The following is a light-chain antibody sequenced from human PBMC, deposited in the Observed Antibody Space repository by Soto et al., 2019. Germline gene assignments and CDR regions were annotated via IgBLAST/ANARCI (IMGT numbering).Light chain of an antibody. Sequence: EIVLTQSPGTLSLSPGERATLSCRASQSVSNNYLAWYQQKPGQAPRLLIYGASSRATGIPDRFSGSGSGTDFTLTISRLEPEDFAVYFCQQYGSSPVTFGQRTRLEIK. CDR2: GAS. V-gene: IGKV3-20*01. CDR1: QSVSNNY. J-gene: IGKJ5*01. CDR3: QQYGSSPVT.